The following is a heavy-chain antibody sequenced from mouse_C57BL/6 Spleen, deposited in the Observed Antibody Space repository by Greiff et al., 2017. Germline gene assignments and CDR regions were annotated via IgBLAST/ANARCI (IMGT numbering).Heavy chain of an antibody. CDR2: IYPSDSET. CDR1: GYTFTSYW. CDR3: AKGGDSFAY. V-gene: IGHV1-61*01. Sequence: QVQLKQPGAELVRPGSSVKLSCKASGYTFTSYWMDWVKQRPGQGLEWIGNIYPSDSETHYNQKFKDKATLTVDKSSSTAYLQLSSRTSEDSAVYYCAKGGDSFAYWGQGTLVTVSA. J-gene: IGHJ3*01.